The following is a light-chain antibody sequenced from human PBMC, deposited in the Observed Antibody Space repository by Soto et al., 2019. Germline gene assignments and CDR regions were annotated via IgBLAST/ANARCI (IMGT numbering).Light chain of an antibody. Sequence: QSVLTQSPSASASLGASVKRTCTLNSGHSSYAIAWHQQQPEKGPRYLMKLNSDGSHSKGDGIPDRFSGSSSGAERYLTISSLQSEDEADYYCQTWDTGIRVVFGGGTKLTVL. V-gene: IGLV4-69*01. CDR2: LNSDGSH. J-gene: IGLJ2*01. CDR3: QTWDTGIRVV. CDR1: SGHSSYA.